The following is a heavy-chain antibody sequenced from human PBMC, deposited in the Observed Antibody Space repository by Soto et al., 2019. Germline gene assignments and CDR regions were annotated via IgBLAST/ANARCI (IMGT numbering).Heavy chain of an antibody. CDR2: INAGNGNT. CDR3: ARPRTYYYGSGSYYIDY. D-gene: IGHD3-10*01. J-gene: IGHJ4*02. CDR1: GYTFTSYA. Sequence: QVPLVQSGAEVKKPGASVKVSCKASGYTFTSYAMHWVRQAPGQRLEWMGWINAGNGNTKYSQKFQGRVTITRDTSASTAYMELSSLRSEDTAVYYCARPRTYYYGSGSYYIDYWGQGTLVTVSS. V-gene: IGHV1-3*01.